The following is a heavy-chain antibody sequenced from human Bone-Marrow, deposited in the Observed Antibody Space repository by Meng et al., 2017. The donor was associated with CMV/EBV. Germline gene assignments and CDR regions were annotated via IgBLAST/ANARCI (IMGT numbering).Heavy chain of an antibody. Sequence: LTCAVSGYSISSGSWWSWVRQPPSKGLEWIGEIYHSGSSNYSPSLKSRVTISVDKSKNQFSLRLTSVTAADTAVYYCARVGGLYYFDYWGQGTLVTVSS. CDR3: ARVGGLYYFDY. CDR1: GYSISSGSW. V-gene: IGHV4-4*02. J-gene: IGHJ4*02. D-gene: IGHD3/OR15-3a*01. CDR2: IYHSGSS.